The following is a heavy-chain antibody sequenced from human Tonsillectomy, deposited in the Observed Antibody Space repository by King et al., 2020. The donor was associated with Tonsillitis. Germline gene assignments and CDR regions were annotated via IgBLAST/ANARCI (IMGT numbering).Heavy chain of an antibody. D-gene: IGHD2-2*01. CDR2: ISSMSSYT. CDR1: GFTFSDYY. Sequence: VQLVESGGGLVKPGGSLRLSCAASGFTFSDYYMTWIRQAPGKGLEWVSYISSMSSYTNYADSVKGRFTISRDNAKNSMYLQMNSLRAEDTAVYYCARVEFSTLNYNACDIWGQGTMVTVSS. J-gene: IGHJ3*02. CDR3: ARVEFSTLNYNACDI. V-gene: IGHV3-11*05.